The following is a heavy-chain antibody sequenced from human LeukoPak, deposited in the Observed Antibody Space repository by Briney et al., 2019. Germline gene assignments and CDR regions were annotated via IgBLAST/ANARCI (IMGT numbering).Heavy chain of an antibody. CDR3: AREGRSSWSVVYYYYMDV. J-gene: IGHJ6*03. CDR2: INPNSGGT. D-gene: IGHD6-13*01. V-gene: IGHV1-2*02. Sequence: ASVKVSCKASGYTFTGYYMHSVRQAPGQGLEWMGWINPNSGGTNYAQKFQGRVTMTRDTSISTAYMELSRLRSDDTAVYYCAREGRSSWSVVYYYYMDVWGKGTTVTVSS. CDR1: GYTFTGYY.